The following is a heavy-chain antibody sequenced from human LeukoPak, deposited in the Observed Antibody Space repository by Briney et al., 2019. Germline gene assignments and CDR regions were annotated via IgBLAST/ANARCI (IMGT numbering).Heavy chain of an antibody. CDR1: GYTSSSYG. CDR3: ARDYSSGYCDY. Sequence: GASVTVSCKASGYTSSSYGSSVVRQAAGQGLEWMGWISAYNGDTNYAQQFQGRVTMTTDTSTSTAYMVLRSLRSDDTAVYYCARDYSSGYCDYWGQGTLVTVSS. J-gene: IGHJ4*02. CDR2: ISAYNGDT. V-gene: IGHV1-18*01. D-gene: IGHD3-22*01.